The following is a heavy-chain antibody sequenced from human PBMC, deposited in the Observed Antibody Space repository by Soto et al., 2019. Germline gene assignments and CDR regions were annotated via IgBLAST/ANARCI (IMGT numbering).Heavy chain of an antibody. J-gene: IGHJ4*02. D-gene: IGHD2-8*01. Sequence: EVHLVESGGGLVKPGGSLRLSCSASGFLFSAYTMHWVRQAPGKGLEWVSSITSTSGDISYIDSVTGRFTMSRDNAKNSGFLQMNSLRAEDTAVYYCTRYRSPGMHFPDFDSWGQGTQVTVSS. V-gene: IGHV3-21*06. CDR3: TRYRSPGMHFPDFDS. CDR1: GFLFSAYT. CDR2: ITSTSGDI.